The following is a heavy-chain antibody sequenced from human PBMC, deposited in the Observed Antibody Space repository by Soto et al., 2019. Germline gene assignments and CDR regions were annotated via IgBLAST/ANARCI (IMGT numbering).Heavy chain of an antibody. CDR1: GYTFTSYG. Sequence: ASVKVSCKASGYTFTSYGISWVRQAPGQGLEWMEWISAYNGNTNYAQKLEGRVTMTTDTSTSTAYMELRSLRSDDTAVYYCAREGRAINPIFGVVTNYYYYGMDVWGQGTTVTVSS. V-gene: IGHV1-18*01. J-gene: IGHJ6*02. D-gene: IGHD3-3*01. CDR2: ISAYNGNT. CDR3: AREGRAINPIFGVVTNYYYYGMDV.